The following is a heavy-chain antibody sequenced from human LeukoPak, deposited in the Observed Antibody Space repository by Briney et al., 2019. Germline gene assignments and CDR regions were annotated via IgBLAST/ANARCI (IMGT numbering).Heavy chain of an antibody. D-gene: IGHD5-12*01. V-gene: IGHV3-30*18. CDR2: ISIDGSVK. CDR1: GFTFRNYG. J-gene: IGHJ4*02. Sequence: PGGSLRLSCAASGFTFRNYGMHWVRQAPGKGLEWVAVISIDGSVKYYADSVKGRFTISRDNSKNTLYLQMNSLRGDDTAVYYCANPQSRGYDYLDYWGQGTLVTVSS. CDR3: ANPQSRGYDYLDY.